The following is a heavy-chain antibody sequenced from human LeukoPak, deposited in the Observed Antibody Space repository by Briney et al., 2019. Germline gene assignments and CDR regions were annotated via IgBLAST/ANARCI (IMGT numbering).Heavy chain of an antibody. CDR1: GGPFSLYF. Sequence: SETLSLTCVVSGGPFSLYFWSWIRQPPGKGLEWIGEINQSGSTNYNPSLKSRVTTSVDTSKKRLSLKVSSVTAADTAVYYCAFSQEMADAFDIWGPGTMVTVSS. J-gene: IGHJ3*02. V-gene: IGHV4-34*01. CDR3: AFSQEMADAFDI. D-gene: IGHD5-24*01. CDR2: INQSGST.